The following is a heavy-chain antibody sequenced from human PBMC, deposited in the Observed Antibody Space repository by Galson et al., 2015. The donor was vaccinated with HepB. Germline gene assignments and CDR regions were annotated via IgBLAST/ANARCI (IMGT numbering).Heavy chain of an antibody. V-gene: IGHV1-24*01. CDR3: ATRFSSRSTFDY. J-gene: IGHJ4*02. CDR2: FDPEDGET. D-gene: IGHD6-13*01. Sequence: SVKVSCKVSGYTLTELSMHRVRQAPGKGLEWMGGFDPEDGETIYAQKFQGRVTMTEDTSTDTAYMELSSLRSEDTAVYYCATRFSSRSTFDYWGQGTLVTVSS. CDR1: GYTLTELS.